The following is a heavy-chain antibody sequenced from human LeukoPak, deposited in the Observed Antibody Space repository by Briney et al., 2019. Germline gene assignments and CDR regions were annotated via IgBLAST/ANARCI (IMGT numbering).Heavy chain of an antibody. CDR3: ARGPSAYPKCFDY. CDR1: GFNFSSFV. J-gene: IGHJ4*02. V-gene: IGHV3-33*01. Sequence: PGRSLRLSCAASGFNFSSFVMHWGRQAPGKGLEWGAVIWYDGSNKYYADSVKGRFTISRDNSKNTLYLQMNSLRAEDTAVYYCARGPSAYPKCFDYWGQGTLVTVSS. D-gene: IGHD5-12*01. CDR2: IWYDGSNK.